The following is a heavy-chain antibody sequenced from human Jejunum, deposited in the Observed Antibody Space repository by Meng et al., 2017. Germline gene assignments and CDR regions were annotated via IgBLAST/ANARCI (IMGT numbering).Heavy chain of an antibody. CDR3: ARDHMGSLDY. D-gene: IGHD1-26*01. Sequence: QVQLQESGPAPVRPSETLSLICTVSGGSVSRAGYQWGWIRQPPGKGLEWIGYASTNYNPSLKSRVTISLDTSRNQFSLSLSSVTAADTAVYYCARDHMGSLDYWGQGILVTVSS. J-gene: IGHJ4*02. CDR2: AST. CDR1: GGSVSRAGYQ. V-gene: IGHV4-61*08.